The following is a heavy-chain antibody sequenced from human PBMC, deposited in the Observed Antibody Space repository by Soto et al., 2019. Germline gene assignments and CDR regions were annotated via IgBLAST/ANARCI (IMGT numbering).Heavy chain of an antibody. Sequence: QVQLVESGGGVVQPGRSLRLSCAASGFTFSSYGMHWVRQAPGKGLEWVAVIWYDGSNKYYADCVKGRFTISRDNYKNTLYLQMNSLRAEDTAVYYCARGDTAMVTGYYYGMDVWGQGTTVTVSS. J-gene: IGHJ6*02. CDR1: GFTFSSYG. V-gene: IGHV3-33*01. D-gene: IGHD5-18*01. CDR3: ARGDTAMVTGYYYGMDV. CDR2: IWYDGSNK.